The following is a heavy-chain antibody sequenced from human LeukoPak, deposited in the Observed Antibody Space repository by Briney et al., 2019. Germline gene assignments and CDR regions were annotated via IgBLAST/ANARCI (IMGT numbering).Heavy chain of an antibody. Sequence: GGSLRLSCAASGFTFSSYGMHWVRQAPGKGLEWVAFIRYDGSNKYYADSVKGRFTISRDNSKNTLYLQMNSLRSDDTAVYYCARSPYVDTAMAFDYWGQGTLVTVSS. CDR1: GFTFSSYG. D-gene: IGHD5-18*01. CDR3: ARSPYVDTAMAFDY. V-gene: IGHV3-30*02. J-gene: IGHJ4*02. CDR2: IRYDGSNK.